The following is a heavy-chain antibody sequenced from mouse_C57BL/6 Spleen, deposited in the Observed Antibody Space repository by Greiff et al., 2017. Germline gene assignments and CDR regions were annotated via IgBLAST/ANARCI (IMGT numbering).Heavy chain of an antibody. J-gene: IGHJ2*01. CDR2: IDPSDSYT. CDR3: AILDSSGYPYFDY. Sequence: QVQLQQPGAELVMPGASVKLSCKASGYTFTSYWMHWVKQRPGQGLEWIGEIDPSDSYTNYKQKFKGKFTLTVDKSSSTAFMQLSSLTSGYSAFYYCAILDSSGYPYFDYWGQGTTLTVSS. V-gene: IGHV1-69*01. D-gene: IGHD3-2*02. CDR1: GYTFTSYW.